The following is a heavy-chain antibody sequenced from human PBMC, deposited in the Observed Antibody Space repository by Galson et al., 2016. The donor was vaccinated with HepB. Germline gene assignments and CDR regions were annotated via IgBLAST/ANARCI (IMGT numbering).Heavy chain of an antibody. Sequence: SVKVSCKVSGGPFSSYGISWVRQAPGQGLEWMGGIIPLLRMTNYAQKFQGRVTFTADESTSTFYVELGSLRLEDTAVYYCARDAGSLTRVYYGMDDWGQGTTVTVS. J-gene: IGHJ6*02. CDR2: IIPLLRMT. CDR1: GGPFSSYG. CDR3: ARDAGSLTRVYYGMDD. V-gene: IGHV1-69*10. D-gene: IGHD1-1*01.